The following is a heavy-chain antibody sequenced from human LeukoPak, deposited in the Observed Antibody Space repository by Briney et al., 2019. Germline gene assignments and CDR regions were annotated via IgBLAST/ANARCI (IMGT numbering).Heavy chain of an antibody. J-gene: IGHJ6*02. Sequence: ASVKVSCKASGGTFSSYAISWVRQAPGQGLEWMGGIIPIFGRVNYAQKFQGRVTITADESTSTAYMELSSLRSEDTAVYYCARAMGVDSSGWYGSPTDYYYYGMDVWGQGTTVTVSS. CDR1: GGTFSSYA. V-gene: IGHV1-69*01. CDR3: ARAMGVDSSGWYGSPTDYYYYGMDV. CDR2: IIPIFGRV. D-gene: IGHD6-19*01.